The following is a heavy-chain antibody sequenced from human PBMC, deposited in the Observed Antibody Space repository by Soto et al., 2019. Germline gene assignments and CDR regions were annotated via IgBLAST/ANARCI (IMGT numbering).Heavy chain of an antibody. J-gene: IGHJ4*02. CDR3: ADYGGNSVYFGD. CDR2: IYHSGST. D-gene: IGHD4-17*01. CDR1: GGSISSGGYS. Sequence: SETLSLTCAVSGGSISSGGYSWSWIRQPPGKGLEWIGYIYHSGSTYYNPSLKSRVTISVDRSKNQFSLKLSSVTAADTVVYCCADYGGNSVYFGDWRQGTLDSVSS. V-gene: IGHV4-30-2*01.